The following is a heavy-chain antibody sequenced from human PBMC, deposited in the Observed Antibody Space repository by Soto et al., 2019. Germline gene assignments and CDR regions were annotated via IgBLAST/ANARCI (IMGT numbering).Heavy chain of an antibody. V-gene: IGHV1-69*13. CDR2: IIPIFGSR. Sequence: SVKVSCKASRDTFSKHAINWVRQAPGQGLEWMGWIIPIFGSRKYAEKFQGRVTITADESTSTAYMDLRSLRFEDTAVYYCARGETYLGVWGQGTTATVSS. J-gene: IGHJ6*02. D-gene: IGHD3-16*01. CDR1: RDTFSKHA. CDR3: ARGETYLGV.